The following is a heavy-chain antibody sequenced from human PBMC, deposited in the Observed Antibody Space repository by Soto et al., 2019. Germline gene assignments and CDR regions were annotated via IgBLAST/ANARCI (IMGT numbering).Heavy chain of an antibody. J-gene: IGHJ4*02. V-gene: IGHV4-4*02. CDR2: AYHNGLT. D-gene: IGHD6-19*01. CDR3: ARDAAVPGESDRFDY. CDR1: GDSVTSYVW. Sequence: SETLSLTCAVSGDSVTSYVWCSWVRQPPGKGLEWIGEAYHNGLTDYNPSLKSRVTMSVDTSKNEFSLKLTSLTAADTAIYYCARDAAVPGESDRFDYWGQGTLVTVSS.